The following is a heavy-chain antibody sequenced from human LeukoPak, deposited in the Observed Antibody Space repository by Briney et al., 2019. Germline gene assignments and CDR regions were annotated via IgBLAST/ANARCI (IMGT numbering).Heavy chain of an antibody. CDR1: GFTFSSYA. D-gene: IGHD6-19*01. J-gene: IGHJ4*02. CDR3: ALEAVAGTLPHNFDY. V-gene: IGHV3-23*01. CDR2: ISGSGGST. Sequence: GGSLRLSCAASGFTFSSYATSWVRQAPGKGLEWVSAISGSGGSTYYADSVKGRFTISRDNSKNTLYLQMNSLRAEDTAVYYCALEAVAGTLPHNFDYWGQGTLVTVSS.